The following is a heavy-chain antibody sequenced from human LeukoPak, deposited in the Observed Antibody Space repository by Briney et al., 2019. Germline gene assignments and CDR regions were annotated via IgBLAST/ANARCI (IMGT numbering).Heavy chain of an antibody. CDR2: INPNSGGT. CDR3: VRVSQQWLCEY. V-gene: IGHV1-2*06. D-gene: IGHD6-19*01. CDR1: GYTFTGYS. J-gene: IGHJ4*02. Sequence: ASVKVSCKASGYTFTGYSMHWVRQAPGQGLEWMSRINPNSGGTNYAQTVQGRFTMTRDTSISTAYMQLNSLRSDDTALYYCVRVSQQWLCEYWGQGTLVTVSS.